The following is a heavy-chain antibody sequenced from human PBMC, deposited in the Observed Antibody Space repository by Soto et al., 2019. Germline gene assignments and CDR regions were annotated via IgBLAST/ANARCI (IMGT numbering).Heavy chain of an antibody. D-gene: IGHD6-19*01. CDR3: ARVHSGWSSGHGLDV. CDR2: IYNSGRT. J-gene: IGHJ6*03. CDR1: GASVSSYF. V-gene: IGHV4-59*02. Sequence: PSETLSLTCTVSGASVSSYFWSRVRQPPGKGLEWIGYIYNSGRTNYKPSLKSRGTISLDTSDNDFSLRMTSLTAADTAVYYCARVHSGWSSGHGLDVWRKGTT.